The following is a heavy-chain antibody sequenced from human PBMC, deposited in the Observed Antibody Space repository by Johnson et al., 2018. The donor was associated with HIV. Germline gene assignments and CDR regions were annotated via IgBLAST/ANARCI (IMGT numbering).Heavy chain of an antibody. Sequence: EQLVESGGGLVQPGGSLRLSCAASGLTFSSNYMSWVRQAPGRGLEWVSIIYSGGSTYYADSVKGRFTISRDDSRNTLHLQMNSLRAEDTAVYYCARESNGDYVALDIWGQGTMVTVFS. CDR1: GLTFSSNY. J-gene: IGHJ3*02. D-gene: IGHD4-17*01. V-gene: IGHV3-66*01. CDR3: ARESNGDYVALDI. CDR2: IYSGGST.